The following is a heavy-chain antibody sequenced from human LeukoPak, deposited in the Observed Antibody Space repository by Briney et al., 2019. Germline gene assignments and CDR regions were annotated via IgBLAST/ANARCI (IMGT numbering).Heavy chain of an antibody. CDR2: ISWNSGSI. J-gene: IGHJ6*02. CDR1: GFTFDDYA. Sequence: GGSLRLSCAASGFTFDDYAMHWVRQAPGKGLEWVSGISWNSGSIGYADSVKGRFTISRDNAKNSLYLQMNSLRAEDTAVYYCARRGRHYYGSGSYYYYYGMDVWGQGTTVTVSS. D-gene: IGHD3-10*01. CDR3: ARRGRHYYGSGSYYYYYGMDV. V-gene: IGHV3-9*01.